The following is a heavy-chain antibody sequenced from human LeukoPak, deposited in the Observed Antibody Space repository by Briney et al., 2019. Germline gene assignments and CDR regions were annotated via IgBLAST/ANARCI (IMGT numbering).Heavy chain of an antibody. CDR3: ARSGGSYSTFDI. V-gene: IGHV4-31*03. CDR2: IYYSGST. D-gene: IGHD1-26*01. J-gene: IGHJ3*02. CDR1: GGSISSGGYY. Sequence: PSETLSLTCTVSGGSISSGGYYWSWIRQHPGKGLEWIGYIYYSGSTYYNPSLKSRATISVDTSKNQFSLKLSSVTAADTAVYYCARSGGSYSTFDIWGQGTMVTVSS.